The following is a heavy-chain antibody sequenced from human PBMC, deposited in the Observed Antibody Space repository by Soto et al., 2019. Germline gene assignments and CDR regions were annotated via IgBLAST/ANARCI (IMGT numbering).Heavy chain of an antibody. J-gene: IGHJ5*02. CDR1: GFTFSSYW. V-gene: IGHV3-74*01. Sequence: EVQLVESGGGLVQPGGSLRLSCAASGFTFSSYWMHWVRQAPGKGLVWVSRINSDGSSTSYADSVKGRFTISRDNAKNTLYLQMNSLRAEDTAVYYCARVGLQANSSGYSTQRNNWFDPWGQGTLVTVSS. CDR3: ARVGLQANSSGYSTQRNNWFDP. D-gene: IGHD3-22*01. CDR2: INSDGSST.